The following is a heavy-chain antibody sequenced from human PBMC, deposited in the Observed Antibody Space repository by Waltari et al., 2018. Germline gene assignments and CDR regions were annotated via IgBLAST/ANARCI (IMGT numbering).Heavy chain of an antibody. J-gene: IGHJ4*02. D-gene: IGHD3-22*01. V-gene: IGHV1-69*05. CDR2: LIPIYGKA. CDR1: GGTFSSYA. CDR3: ARDVYYYDSSGYYPKYYFDY. Sequence: QVQLVQSGAEVKKPGSSVQVSCKASGGTFSSYAISWVRQAPGQGLGWMGGLIPIYGKANYSQKFQGRVTITTDESPSTASMELSSLRSEDTAVYYCARDVYYYDSSGYYPKYYFDYWGQGTLVTVSS.